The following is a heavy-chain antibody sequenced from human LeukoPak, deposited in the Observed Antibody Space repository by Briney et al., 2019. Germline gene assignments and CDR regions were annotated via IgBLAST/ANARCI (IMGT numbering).Heavy chain of an antibody. CDR2: ITSSSSTI. D-gene: IGHD5-18*01. Sequence: GGSLRLSCAASGFTSSSYSMNWVRQAPGKGLEWVSYITSSSSTIYYADSVKGRFTISRDNAKNSLYLQMNSLRAEDTAVYYCAEEIGVGWGYSYGHFDYWGQGTLVTVSS. CDR1: GFTSSSYS. CDR3: AEEIGVGWGYSYGHFDY. J-gene: IGHJ4*02. V-gene: IGHV3-48*04.